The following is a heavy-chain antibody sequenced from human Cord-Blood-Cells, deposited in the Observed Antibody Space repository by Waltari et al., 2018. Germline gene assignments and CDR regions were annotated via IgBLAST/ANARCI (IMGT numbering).Heavy chain of an antibody. D-gene: IGHD2-2*01. V-gene: IGHV4-4*07. CDR1: GGSISSYY. Sequence: QVQLQESGPGLVKPSETLSLTCTVSGGSISSYYWSWIRQPAGQGLEWIGRIYTSGSTNYNPSLKSRVTMSVDTSKNQFSLKLSSVTAADTAVYYCARDGTLGGYCSSTSCWDAFDIWGQGTMVTVSS. J-gene: IGHJ3*02. CDR2: IYTSGST. CDR3: ARDGTLGGYCSSTSCWDAFDI.